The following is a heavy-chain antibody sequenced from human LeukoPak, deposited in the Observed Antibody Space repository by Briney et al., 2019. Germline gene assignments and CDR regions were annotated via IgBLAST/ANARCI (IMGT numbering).Heavy chain of an antibody. Sequence: GSSVKVSCKASGGTFSSYAISWVRQAPGQGLEWMGGIIPIFGTANYAQKFQGRVTITADESTSTAYMELSSLRSEDTAVYYCARDLVEGYCSSTSCSPLGYWGQGTLVTVSS. V-gene: IGHV1-69*01. J-gene: IGHJ4*02. D-gene: IGHD2-2*01. CDR2: IIPIFGTA. CDR3: ARDLVEGYCSSTSCSPLGY. CDR1: GGTFSSYA.